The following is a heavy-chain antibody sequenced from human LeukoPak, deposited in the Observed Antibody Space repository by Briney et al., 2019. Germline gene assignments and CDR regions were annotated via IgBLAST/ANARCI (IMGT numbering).Heavy chain of an antibody. CDR2: INPNSGGT. CDR3: ARVRSGIAAAGPDY. J-gene: IGHJ4*02. Sequence: ASVKVSCKASGYTFTGYYMHWVRQAPGQGLEWMGWINPNSGGTNYAQKFQGRVTMTRDTSISTAYMELSSLRSEDTAVYYCARVRSGIAAAGPDYWGQGTLVTVSS. CDR1: GYTFTGYY. D-gene: IGHD6-13*01. V-gene: IGHV1-2*02.